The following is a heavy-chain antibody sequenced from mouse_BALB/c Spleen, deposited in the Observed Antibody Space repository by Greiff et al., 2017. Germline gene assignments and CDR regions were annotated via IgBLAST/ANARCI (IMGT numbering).Heavy chain of an antibody. J-gene: IGHJ2*01. D-gene: IGHD4-1*01. CDR2: ISNLAYSI. CDR3: ARVNWAYYFDY. CDR1: GFTFSDYG. Sequence: EVQLQESGGGLVQPGGSRKLSCAASGFTFSDYGIAWVRQAPGKGPEWVAFISNLAYSIYYADTVTGRFTISRENAKNTLYLEMSSLRSEDTAMYYCARVNWAYYFDYWGQGTTLTVSS. V-gene: IGHV5-15*02.